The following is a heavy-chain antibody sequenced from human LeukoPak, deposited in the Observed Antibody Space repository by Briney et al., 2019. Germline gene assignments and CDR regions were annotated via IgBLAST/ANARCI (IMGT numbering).Heavy chain of an antibody. J-gene: IGHJ4*02. CDR1: GGTFSSYA. V-gene: IGHV1-46*01. CDR3: ARDAVPGIVGARHFDY. D-gene: IGHD1-26*01. CDR2: INPSGGST. Sequence: ASVKVSCKAPGGTFSSYAISWVRQAPGQGLEWMGIINPSGGSTSYAQKFQGRVTMTRDTSTSTVYMELSSLRSEDTAVYYCARDAVPGIVGARHFDYWGQGTLVTVSS.